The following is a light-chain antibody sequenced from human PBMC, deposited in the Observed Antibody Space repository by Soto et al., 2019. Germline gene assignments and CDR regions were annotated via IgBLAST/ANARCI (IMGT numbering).Light chain of an antibody. V-gene: IGKV3-11*01. J-gene: IGKJ4*01. CDR1: QNIDIQ. Sequence: EIVLTQSPATLSLSPGERATLSCRASQNIDIQLAWYQQKPGQAPRLLIGEASHRATGIPARFSGGGSGTEFTLTICSVEPGDFAVYYCQQRRDWPLTFGGGTKVEIK. CDR3: QQRRDWPLT. CDR2: EAS.